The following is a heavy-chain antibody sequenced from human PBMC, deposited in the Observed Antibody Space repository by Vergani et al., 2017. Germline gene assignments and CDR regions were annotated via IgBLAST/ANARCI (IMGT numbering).Heavy chain of an antibody. Sequence: QVQLVQSGAAVKKPGSSVKVSCKASAGTFSSYAISWVRQAPGQGLGWMGGIIPIFGTANYAQKFQGRVTITADESTSTAYMELSSLRSEDTAVYYCARGEREVAAAGTTIFDYWGQGTLVTVSS. V-gene: IGHV1-69*01. D-gene: IGHD6-13*01. CDR2: IIPIFGTA. CDR1: AGTFSSYA. CDR3: ARGEREVAAAGTTIFDY. J-gene: IGHJ4*02.